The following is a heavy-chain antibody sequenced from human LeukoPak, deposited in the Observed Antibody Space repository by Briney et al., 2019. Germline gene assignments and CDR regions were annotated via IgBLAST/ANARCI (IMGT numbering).Heavy chain of an antibody. CDR3: ARGDIAVAGYRWYFDL. D-gene: IGHD6-19*01. CDR1: GGFFSGYY. V-gene: IGHV4-34*01. CDR2: ISQSGST. J-gene: IGHJ2*01. Sequence: SETLSLTCAVDGGFFSGYYWSWIRQPPGKGREWIGAISQSGSTNYNPSRKSRVTISVDTSKNQFSLKLGAWTAADTAVYYGARGDIAVAGYRWYFDLWGRGTLVTVSS.